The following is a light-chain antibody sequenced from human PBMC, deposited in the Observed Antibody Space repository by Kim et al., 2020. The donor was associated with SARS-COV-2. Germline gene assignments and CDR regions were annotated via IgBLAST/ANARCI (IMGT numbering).Light chain of an antibody. J-gene: IGKJ1*01. CDR2: DAS. CDR3: QHYSKSSLT. CDR1: QSISSW. Sequence: DIQMTQSPSTLSASVGDRVTITCRASQSISSWLAWYQQKPGKAPKLLIYDASSLESGVPSRFSGSGSGTEFTLTISGLQPEDFGTYHYQHYSKSSLTFGQGTKVDIK. V-gene: IGKV1-5*01.